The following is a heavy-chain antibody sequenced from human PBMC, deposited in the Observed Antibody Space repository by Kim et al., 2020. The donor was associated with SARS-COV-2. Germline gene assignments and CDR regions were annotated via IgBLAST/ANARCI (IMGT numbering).Heavy chain of an antibody. Sequence: SVKVSCKASGGTFSSYAISWVRQAPGQGLEWMGGIIPIFGTANYAQKFQGRVTITADESTSTAYMELSSLRSEDTAVYYCASRTPRDGYKSPRYQSYYYYGMDVWGQGTTVTVSS. J-gene: IGHJ6*02. CDR1: GGTFSSYA. D-gene: IGHD5-12*01. CDR3: ASRTPRDGYKSPRYQSYYYYGMDV. CDR2: IIPIFGTA. V-gene: IGHV1-69*13.